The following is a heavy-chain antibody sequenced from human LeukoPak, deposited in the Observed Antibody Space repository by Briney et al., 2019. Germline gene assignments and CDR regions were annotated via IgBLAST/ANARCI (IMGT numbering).Heavy chain of an antibody. D-gene: IGHD2-21*01. J-gene: IGHJ5*02. CDR1: GYSITSDYH. CDR3: ARVRVVVFVAWFDP. CDR2: TSESGNT. V-gene: IGHV4-38-2*02. Sequence: SETLSLTCTVSGYSITSDYHWGWIRQSPGKGLEYIGSTSESGNTNHNPSLRSRLTISLDTSKNQFSLRLNSVTAADTAVYYCARVRVVVFVAWFDPWGQGTLVTVSS.